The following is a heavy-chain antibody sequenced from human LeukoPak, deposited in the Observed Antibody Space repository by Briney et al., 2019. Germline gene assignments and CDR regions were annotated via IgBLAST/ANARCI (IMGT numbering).Heavy chain of an antibody. D-gene: IGHD3-3*01. CDR1: GGSISSYY. CDR3: ARVGRITIFGVVIPDAFDI. J-gene: IGHJ3*02. Sequence: PSETLSLTCTVSGGSISSYYWSWIRQPAGKGLEWIGRIYTSGSTNYNPSLKSRVTISVDTSKNQFSLKLSSVTAADTAVYYCARVGRITIFGVVIPDAFDIWGQGTMVTVSS. V-gene: IGHV4-4*07. CDR2: IYTSGST.